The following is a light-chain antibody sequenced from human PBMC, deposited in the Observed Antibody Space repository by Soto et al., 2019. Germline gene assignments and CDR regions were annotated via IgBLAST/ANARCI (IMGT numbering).Light chain of an antibody. CDR2: AAS. V-gene: IGKV1-12*01. J-gene: IGKJ5*01. CDR1: QGISSW. CDR3: QQANSFPIT. Sequence: DIQMTQAPASLYASIGDRVIITCRASQGISSWLAWYQQKPGKAPKLLIYAASSLQSGVPSRFSGRGSGTDFSLTISSLQPEDVATYYRQQANSFPITFGQGTRLEI.